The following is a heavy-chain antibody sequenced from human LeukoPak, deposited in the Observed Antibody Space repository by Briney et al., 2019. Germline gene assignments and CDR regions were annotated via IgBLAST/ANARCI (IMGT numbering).Heavy chain of an antibody. CDR1: GFTFSSYA. D-gene: IGHD4-17*01. J-gene: IGHJ4*02. CDR2: ISGSDYRT. Sequence: SGGSLRLSCAASGFTFSSYAMSWVRQAPGKGLEWVSVISGSDYRTNYADSVKGRFTISRDNFKNTLYLQMNSLRAEDTAVYYCAKHKESYGDSCFDDYWGQGTLVTVSS. CDR3: AKHKESYGDSCFDDY. V-gene: IGHV3-23*01.